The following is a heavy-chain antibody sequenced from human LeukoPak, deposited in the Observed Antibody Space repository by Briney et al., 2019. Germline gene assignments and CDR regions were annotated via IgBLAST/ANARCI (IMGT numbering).Heavy chain of an antibody. CDR1: GGSISTYY. J-gene: IGHJ5*02. Sequence: SETLSLTRTISGGSISTYYWSWIRQPPGKGLEWIGYIYYSGITKYNPSVKSRVTISVDTSKNQFSLKVSSVTAADTAVYYCARGTNMMASLRFDPWGQGTLVTVSS. CDR2: IYYSGIT. D-gene: IGHD2-8*01. CDR3: ARGTNMMASLRFDP. V-gene: IGHV4-59*01.